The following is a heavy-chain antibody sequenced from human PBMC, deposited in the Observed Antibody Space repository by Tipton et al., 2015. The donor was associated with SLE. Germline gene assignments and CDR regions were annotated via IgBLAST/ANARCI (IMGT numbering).Heavy chain of an antibody. CDR3: ARGMLTWRGAIIGVDV. J-gene: IGHJ6*02. Sequence: TLSLTCSVSGGSVRSNYWIWIRQPPGKGLEWIGYISHGGGSNYNPSLKSRVPISIDTAKNQFSLKLTSVTAADTAVYYCARGMLTWRGAIIGVDVWGQGTSVNVSS. V-gene: IGHV4-59*08. D-gene: IGHD2-8*01. CDR1: GGSVRSNY. CDR2: ISHGGGS.